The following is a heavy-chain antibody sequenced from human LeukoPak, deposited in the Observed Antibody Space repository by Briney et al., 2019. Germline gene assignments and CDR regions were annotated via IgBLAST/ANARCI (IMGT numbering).Heavy chain of an antibody. D-gene: IGHD6-13*01. Sequence: ASVKVSCKASGGTFSSYAISWVRQAPGQGLEWMGGIIPIFGTANYAQKFQGRVTITADKSTSTAYMELSSLRSEDTAVYYCAREGTAAAIMTYYWGQGTLVTVSS. CDR2: IIPIFGTA. CDR3: AREGTAAAIMTYY. CDR1: GGTFSSYA. J-gene: IGHJ4*02. V-gene: IGHV1-69*06.